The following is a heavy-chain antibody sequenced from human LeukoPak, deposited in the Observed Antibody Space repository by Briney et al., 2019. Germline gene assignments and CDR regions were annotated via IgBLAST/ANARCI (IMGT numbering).Heavy chain of an antibody. CDR3: TKVGYDFWSGYYQYFQH. CDR1: GFIFSSYA. CDR2: ISYDGSNK. V-gene: IGHV3-30*18. Sequence: QPGRSLRLSCVASGFIFSSYAMHWVRQAPGKGVEWVAVISYDGSNKYYGDSVKGRFTISRDNSKNTLYLEMNSLRAEDTAVYYCTKVGYDFWSGYYQYFQHWGQGTLVTVSS. J-gene: IGHJ1*01. D-gene: IGHD3-3*01.